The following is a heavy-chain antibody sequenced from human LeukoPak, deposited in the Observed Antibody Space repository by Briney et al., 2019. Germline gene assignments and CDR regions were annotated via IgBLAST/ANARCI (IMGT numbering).Heavy chain of an antibody. Sequence: SETLSLTCAVYGGSFSGYYWSWIRQPPGKGLEWIGEINHSGSTNYNPSLKSRVTISVDTSKNQFSLKLSSVTATDTAVYYCAREVAGRDYWGQGTLVTVSS. D-gene: IGHD6-19*01. CDR3: AREVAGRDY. CDR1: GGSFSGYY. V-gene: IGHV4-34*01. J-gene: IGHJ4*02. CDR2: INHSGST.